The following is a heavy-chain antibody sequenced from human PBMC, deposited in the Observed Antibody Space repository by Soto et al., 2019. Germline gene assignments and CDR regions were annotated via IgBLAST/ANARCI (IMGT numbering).Heavy chain of an antibody. CDR2: IKQDGSEI. Sequence: EVQLVESGGGLVQPGGSLRLSCAASGFTFSSYWMSWVRQAPGKGLEWVANIKQDGSEIYYVDSVKGRFTISRDRAKNSRYLHMNNLRAGATAVYYCSRAFDHFGFEGAFDIWGQGTMVTVSS. J-gene: IGHJ3*02. V-gene: IGHV3-7*03. CDR1: GFTFSSYW. CDR3: SRAFDHFGFEGAFDI. D-gene: IGHD3-10*01.